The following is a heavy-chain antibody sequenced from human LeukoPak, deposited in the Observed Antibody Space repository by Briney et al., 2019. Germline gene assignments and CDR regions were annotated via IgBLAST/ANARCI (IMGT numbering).Heavy chain of an antibody. V-gene: IGHV3-30-3*01. CDR2: ISYDGSNK. J-gene: IGHJ4*02. Sequence: GGSLRLSCAASGFTFNSYWMSWVRQAPGKGLEWVAVISYDGSNKYYADSVKGRFTISRDNSKNTLYLQMNSLRAEDTAVYYCARDLEANYDILTGYYPDYWGQGTLVTVSS. CDR1: GFTFNSYW. CDR3: ARDLEANYDILTGYYPDY. D-gene: IGHD3-9*01.